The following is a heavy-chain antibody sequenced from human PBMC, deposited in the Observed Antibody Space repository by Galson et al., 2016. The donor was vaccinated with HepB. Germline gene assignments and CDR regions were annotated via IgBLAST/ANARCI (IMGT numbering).Heavy chain of an antibody. CDR2: ISGSGSTI. J-gene: IGHJ4*02. CDR3: AKDYSQYPRSRFDH. CDR1: GFTLTNYA. Sequence: SLRLSCAASGFTLTNYAMSWVRQAPGKGLEWVSSISGSGSTINYADSVRGRLTISRGNSKNTLYLQMNSLRAEDTAIYYCAKDYSQYPRSRFDHWGQGTLVTVSS. V-gene: IGHV3-23*01. D-gene: IGHD2-2*01.